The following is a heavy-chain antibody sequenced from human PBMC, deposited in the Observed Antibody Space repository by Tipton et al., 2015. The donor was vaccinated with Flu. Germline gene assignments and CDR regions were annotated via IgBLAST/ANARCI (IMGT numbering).Heavy chain of an antibody. CDR2: IKEDGSEK. CDR3: ARRYFDL. J-gene: IGHJ2*01. CDR1: GFTFSDYW. Sequence: SLRLSCAASGFTFSDYWMSWVRQAPGKGLEWVANIKEDGSEKHYVDSVKGRFTISRDNAKNSLYLQMSSLRAEDTAVYYCARRYFDLWGRGTLVTVSS. V-gene: IGHV3-7*01.